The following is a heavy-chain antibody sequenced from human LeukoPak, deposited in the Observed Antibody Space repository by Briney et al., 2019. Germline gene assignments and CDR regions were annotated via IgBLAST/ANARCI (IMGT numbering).Heavy chain of an antibody. D-gene: IGHD3-22*01. CDR3: ARGAHYYDRSGYYADDY. V-gene: IGHV3-21*01. Sequence: PGRSLRLSCAASGFTFSSYGMHWVRQAPGKGLEWVSSISSSSSYIYYADSVKGRFTISRDNAKNSLYLQMNSLRAEDTAVYYCARGAHYYDRSGYYADDYWGQGTLVTVSS. J-gene: IGHJ4*02. CDR2: ISSSSSYI. CDR1: GFTFSSYG.